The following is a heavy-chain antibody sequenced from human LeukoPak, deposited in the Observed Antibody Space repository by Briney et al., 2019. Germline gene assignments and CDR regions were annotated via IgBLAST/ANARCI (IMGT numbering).Heavy chain of an antibody. CDR2: INPSGGST. D-gene: IGHD3-9*01. J-gene: IGHJ3*02. V-gene: IGHV1-46*01. CDR1: GYTFTSYY. CDR3: EASSKRYFDWADAFDI. Sequence: KPGASVKVSCKASGYTFTSYYMHWVRQAPGQGLEWMGIINPSGGSTSYAQKLQGRVTMTRDMSTSTVYMELSSLRSEDTAVYYCEASSKRYFDWADAFDIWGQGTMVTVSS.